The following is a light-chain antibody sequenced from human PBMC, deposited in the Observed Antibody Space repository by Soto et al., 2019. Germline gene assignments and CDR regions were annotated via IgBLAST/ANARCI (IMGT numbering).Light chain of an antibody. CDR3: QQYGSSPRT. Sequence: EIVLTQSPGTLSLSPGERATLSCRASQSVSSSYLVWYQQKPGQAPRLLIYGASSSATGIPDRFSGSGSGTDFTLPISRLEPEDFAVYYCQQYGSSPRTFGQGTKVAIK. CDR2: GAS. J-gene: IGKJ1*01. V-gene: IGKV3-20*01. CDR1: QSVSSSY.